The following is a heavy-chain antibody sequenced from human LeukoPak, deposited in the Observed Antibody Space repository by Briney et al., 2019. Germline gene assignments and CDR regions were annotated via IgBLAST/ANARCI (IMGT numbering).Heavy chain of an antibody. CDR3: XXXGYXSGWYDFDY. J-gene: IGHJ4*02. CDR1: GYSYTSYW. CDR2: IYPGDSDT. V-gene: IGHV5-51*01. D-gene: IGHD6-19*01. Sequence: GESLKISCKGSGYSYTSYWIGWVRQMPGKGLEWMGIIYPGDSDTRYSPSFQGQVTISADKSTSTAYLQWSSLKASDIAMYYCXXXGYXSGWYDFDYWGQGTLVTVSS.